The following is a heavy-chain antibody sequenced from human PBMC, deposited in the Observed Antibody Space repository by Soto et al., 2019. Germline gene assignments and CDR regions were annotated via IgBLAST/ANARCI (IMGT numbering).Heavy chain of an antibody. D-gene: IGHD3-10*01. CDR2: ISAYNGNT. Sequence: QVPLVQSGAEVKKPGASVKVSCKASGYTFTSYGISWVRQAPGQGLEWMGWISAYNGNTNYAQKLQGRVTMTTDTSTSTAYMELRSLRSDDTAVYYCARFQWFGELPSFNWFDPWGQGTLVTVSS. CDR1: GYTFTSYG. J-gene: IGHJ5*02. CDR3: ARFQWFGELPSFNWFDP. V-gene: IGHV1-18*04.